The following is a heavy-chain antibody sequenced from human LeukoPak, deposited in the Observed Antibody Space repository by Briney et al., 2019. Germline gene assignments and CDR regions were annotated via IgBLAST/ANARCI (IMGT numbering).Heavy chain of an antibody. CDR1: GFSFNNYR. CDR3: VRGPHIAATSY. Sequence: GGSLRLSCVASGFSFNNYRMAWVRQAPGKGLEWVANIKQDGSEKQYVDSVKGRFAISRDNAKKSLYLQINTLRAEDTAVYYCVRGPHIAATSYWGQGTLVTVSS. CDR2: IKQDGSEK. V-gene: IGHV3-7*03. J-gene: IGHJ4*02. D-gene: IGHD6-25*01.